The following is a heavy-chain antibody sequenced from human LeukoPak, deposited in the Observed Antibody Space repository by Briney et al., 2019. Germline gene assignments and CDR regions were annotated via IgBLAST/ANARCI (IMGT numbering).Heavy chain of an antibody. J-gene: IGHJ4*02. CDR3: ARDLYGSLGY. V-gene: IGHV1-2*02. CDR2: INPNSGGT. D-gene: IGHD2-8*02. Sequence: ASVKVSCKASGYTFTGYYMHVVRQAPGQGLEWMGWINPNSGGTNYARKFQGRVTMTRDTSISTAYMELSRLRSDDTSVYYCARDLYGSLGYWGQGTLVTVSS. CDR1: GYTFTGYY.